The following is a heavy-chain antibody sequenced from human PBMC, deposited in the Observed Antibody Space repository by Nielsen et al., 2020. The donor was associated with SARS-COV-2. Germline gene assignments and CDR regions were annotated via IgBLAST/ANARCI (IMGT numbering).Heavy chain of an antibody. D-gene: IGHD5-12*01. CDR1: GFTFSKYG. CDR2: ILDDGSNA. CDR3: ARDARGYYGFDFVFDY. J-gene: IGHJ4*02. Sequence: GESLKISCAASGFTFSKYGMHWVRQAPGKGLEWVAAILDDGSNAYFGHSVKGRSTVSRDNSKNTLYLQMTDLRTEDTAVYFCARDARGYYGFDFVFDYWGQGTLVTVSS. V-gene: IGHV3-30-3*01.